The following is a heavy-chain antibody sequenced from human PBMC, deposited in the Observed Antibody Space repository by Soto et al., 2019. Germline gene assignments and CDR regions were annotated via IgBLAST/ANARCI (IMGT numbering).Heavy chain of an antibody. D-gene: IGHD6-6*01. Sequence: PLVQSGAEVKKPGASVKVSCKTSGPTFIAYYIHWVRQAPGQGLEWMGWIDPKSGGTTYEQKFMGSVTMTSAASINPPYLEPNGLTPYDTAVYYCGRFSADVPEWGQGTLLTVS. CDR3: GRFSADVPE. V-gene: IGHV1-2*02. CDR2: IDPKSGGT. CDR1: GPTFIAYY. J-gene: IGHJ4*02.